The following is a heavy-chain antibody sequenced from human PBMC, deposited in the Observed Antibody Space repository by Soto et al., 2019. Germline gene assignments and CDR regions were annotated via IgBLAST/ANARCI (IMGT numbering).Heavy chain of an antibody. CDR3: AKDGQYRTDGFDV. Sequence: EAQLLDSGGDWAQPGGSLRLSCAASGFTFSSHGMSWVRQAPGKGLEWIAGLSRGGGTTYYADSVKGRFTISRDNSKNTLDLIMNSLKVEDTALYYCAKDGQYRTDGFDVWGQGTMVTVSS. CDR2: LSRGGGTT. V-gene: IGHV3-23*01. D-gene: IGHD6-6*01. J-gene: IGHJ3*01. CDR1: GFTFSSHG.